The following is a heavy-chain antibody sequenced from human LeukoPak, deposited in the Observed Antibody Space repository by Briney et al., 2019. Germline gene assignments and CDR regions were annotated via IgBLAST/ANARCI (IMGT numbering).Heavy chain of an antibody. J-gene: IGHJ4*02. Sequence: GSLRLSCAASGFTFSSYGMNWVRQAPGKGLEWLGRINYSGSTYDNRSLKSRVTLSIDTSKNEFSLNVRAVTAADTAVYYCVRSELNDYSRYWGQGILVIVSS. D-gene: IGHD4-11*01. CDR3: VRSELNDYSRY. V-gene: IGHV4-38-2*01. CDR1: GFTFSSYG. CDR2: INYSGST.